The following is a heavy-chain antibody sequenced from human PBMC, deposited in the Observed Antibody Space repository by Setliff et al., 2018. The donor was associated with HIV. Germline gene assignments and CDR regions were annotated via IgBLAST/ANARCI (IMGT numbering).Heavy chain of an antibody. J-gene: IGHJ3*01. CDR2: INPNSGGT. CDR1: GGAFSSYA. CDR3: ARGQASNDYGVSF. V-gene: IGHV1-18*01. D-gene: IGHD4-17*01. Sequence: ASVKVSCKASGGAFSSYALSWVRQAPGQGLEWMGWINPNSGGTNYAQKLQGRVSMTRDTSTSTVYMELSSLRSEDTAVYYCARGQASNDYGVSFWGQGTMVTVSS.